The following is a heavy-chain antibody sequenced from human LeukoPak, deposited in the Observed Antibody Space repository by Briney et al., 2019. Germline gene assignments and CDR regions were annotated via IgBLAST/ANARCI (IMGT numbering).Heavy chain of an antibody. D-gene: IGHD2-2*01. Sequence: PGGSLRLSCATTGFTFSVNWMNSVRQAPGKGLEWVAIANTDGSEKHYVDSVRGRFNRPRDNAKKSLSLHCARRRDDDTALYYCARSDQGPEEWGQGTLVTVSS. CDR1: GFTFSVNW. CDR3: ARSDQGPEE. CDR2: ANTDGSEK. J-gene: IGHJ4*02. V-gene: IGHV3-7*01.